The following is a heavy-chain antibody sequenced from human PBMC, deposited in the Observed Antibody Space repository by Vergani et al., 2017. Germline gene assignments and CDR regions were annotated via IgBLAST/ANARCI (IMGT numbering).Heavy chain of an antibody. D-gene: IGHD4-17*01. V-gene: IGHV3-30-3*01. J-gene: IGHJ5*02. CDR2: ISFDGTNE. CDR1: GFALNRHA. CDR3: AREMTTVTRGLGWFDP. Sequence: QVQLVESGGGVVQPGTSLRLSCVVSGFALNRHAMYWVRQAPGKGLEWVVGISFDGTNEYYPDLVKGRFTISRDIAKNTLYLQVRSLRAEDTAVYYCAREMTTVTRGLGWFDPWGQGTLVTVSS.